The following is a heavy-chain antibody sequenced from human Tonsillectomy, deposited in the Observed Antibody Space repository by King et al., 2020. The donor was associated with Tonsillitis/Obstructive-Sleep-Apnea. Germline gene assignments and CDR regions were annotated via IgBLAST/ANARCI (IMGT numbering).Heavy chain of an antibody. CDR2: IRTKPYGGTT. CDR1: GFTFGDYT. Sequence: VQLVESGGGLVQPGRSLRLSCTASGFTFGDYTMNWVRQAPGKGLEWVGFIRTKPYGGTTEYIASVKGRFTISRDDSKNIGFLQMNSLKTEDTAVYYCPRGGGPAKGAFDIWGQGTMVTVSS. D-gene: IGHD2-15*01. J-gene: IGHJ3*02. V-gene: IGHV3-49*04. CDR3: PRGGGPAKGAFDI.